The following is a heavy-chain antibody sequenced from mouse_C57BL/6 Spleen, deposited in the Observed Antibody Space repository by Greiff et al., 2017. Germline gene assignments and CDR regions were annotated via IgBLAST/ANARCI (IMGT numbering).Heavy chain of an antibody. V-gene: IGHV2-5*01. CDR1: GFSLTSYG. Sequence: VKLVESGPGLVQPSQSLSITCTASGFSLTSYGVHWVRQSPGKGLEWLGVIWRGGSTDYNAAFMSRLSITKDNSKSQVFFKMNSLLADDTAIYYCANDGYCEVDYYAMDYWGQGTSVTVSS. CDR2: IWRGGST. D-gene: IGHD2-3*01. J-gene: IGHJ4*01. CDR3: ANDGYCEVDYYAMDY.